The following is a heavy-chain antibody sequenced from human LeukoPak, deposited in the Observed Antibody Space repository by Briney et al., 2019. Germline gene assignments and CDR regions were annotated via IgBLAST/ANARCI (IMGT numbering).Heavy chain of an antibody. Sequence: GGSLRLSCAASGFTFSSYNMNWVRQAPGKGLEWVSSISSSSNYKHYADSVKGRFTISRDNAKNSVYLQMNSLRAEDTAIYYGARDREQWLVRPGYYFDYWGQGTLVTVSS. D-gene: IGHD6-19*01. CDR2: ISSSSNYK. J-gene: IGHJ4*02. CDR3: ARDREQWLVRPGYYFDY. CDR1: GFTFSSYN. V-gene: IGHV3-21*01.